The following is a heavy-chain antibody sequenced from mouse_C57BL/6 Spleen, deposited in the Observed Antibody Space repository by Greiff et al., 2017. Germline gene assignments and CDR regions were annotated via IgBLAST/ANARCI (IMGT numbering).Heavy chain of an antibody. CDR2: IDPSDSYT. CDR3: ARGGNYGVYYFDY. Sequence: QVQLQQPGAELVRPGTSVKLSCKASGYTFTSYWMHWVKQRPGQGLEWIGVIDPSDSYTNYNQKFKGKATLTVDTSSSTAYMQLSSLTSEDSAVYDCARGGNYGVYYFDYWGQGTTLTVSS. V-gene: IGHV1-59*01. D-gene: IGHD2-1*01. J-gene: IGHJ2*01. CDR1: GYTFTSYW.